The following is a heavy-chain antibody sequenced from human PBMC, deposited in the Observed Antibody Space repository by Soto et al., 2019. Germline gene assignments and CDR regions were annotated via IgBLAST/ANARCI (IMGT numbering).Heavy chain of an antibody. Sequence: QVQLQESGPGLVKPSQTLSLTCTVSGGSISSGGYYWSWIRQHPGKGLEWIGYIYYSGSTYYNPSLKSRVTISLDTSKNHFSLKLSSVTAADTAVYYCARALSYCFSTSCYVGTFDYWGQGTLVTVSS. CDR1: GGSISSGGYY. CDR3: ARALSYCFSTSCYVGTFDY. J-gene: IGHJ4*02. CDR2: IYYSGST. V-gene: IGHV4-31*03. D-gene: IGHD2-2*01.